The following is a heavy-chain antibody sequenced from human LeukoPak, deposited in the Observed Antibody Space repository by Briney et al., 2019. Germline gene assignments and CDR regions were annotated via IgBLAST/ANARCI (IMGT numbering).Heavy chain of an antibody. V-gene: IGHV3-7*01. Sequence: GGSLRLSCAASGFTLSSYWMTWVRQAPGKGLEWVANIKQDGSEKHYVDSVKGRFTISRDNAKKSLYLQMNSLRAEDTAVYYCARSVGLYYYDSSGYFDSWGQGTLVTVSS. J-gene: IGHJ4*02. CDR1: GFTLSSYW. D-gene: IGHD3-22*01. CDR2: IKQDGSEK. CDR3: ARSVGLYYYDSSGYFDS.